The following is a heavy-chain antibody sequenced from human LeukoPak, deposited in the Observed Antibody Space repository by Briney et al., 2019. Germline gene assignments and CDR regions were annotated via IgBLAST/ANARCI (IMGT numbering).Heavy chain of an antibody. J-gene: IGHJ4*02. CDR1: GFTFSDYY. Sequence: QSGGSLRLSCAASGFTFSDYYMSWIRQAPGKGLEWVSGISCNSSSIGNADSVKGRFTISRDNAKNSLYLQMNSLRAEDTAFYYCAKDHLTYSSRGGGIDYWGQGTPVTVSS. V-gene: IGHV3-9*01. CDR3: AKDHLTYSSRGGGIDY. D-gene: IGHD6-13*01. CDR2: ISCNSSSI.